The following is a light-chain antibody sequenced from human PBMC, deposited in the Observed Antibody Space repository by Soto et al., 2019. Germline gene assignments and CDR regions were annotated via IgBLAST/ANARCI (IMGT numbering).Light chain of an antibody. CDR1: TGAVTSEHS. Sequence: PVGTHGPPLTVSPGVRVPLTCTYSTGAVTSEHSPNWFKQKPGQAPRSLIYSISNRHSWTPARFSGSLLGAKAALTLSGVQPEDEAEYYCLLYYGGVYVFGTGTKVTV. CDR3: LLYYGGVYV. CDR2: SIS. V-gene: IGLV7-43*01. J-gene: IGLJ1*01.